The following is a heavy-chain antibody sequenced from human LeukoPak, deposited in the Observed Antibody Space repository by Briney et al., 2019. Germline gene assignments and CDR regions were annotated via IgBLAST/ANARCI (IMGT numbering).Heavy chain of an antibody. CDR3: ARVGDCGRASCYAIDY. CDR1: GFSFNSFE. Sequence: PGGSLRLSCAASGFSFNSFEMSWVRQAPGKGLEWVSIIYSGGSTYYTDSVRGRFIISRDVSKNTLYLQMNSLRAEDTAVYYCARVGDCGRASCYAIDYWGQGTLVTVSS. J-gene: IGHJ4*02. CDR2: IYSGGST. D-gene: IGHD2-2*01. V-gene: IGHV3-66*01.